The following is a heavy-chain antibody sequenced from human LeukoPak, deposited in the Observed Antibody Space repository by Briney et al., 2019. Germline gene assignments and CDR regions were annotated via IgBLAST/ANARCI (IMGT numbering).Heavy chain of an antibody. J-gene: IGHJ4*02. CDR1: GITFSSLW. V-gene: IGHV3-7*01. CDR3: AKDRSDYSNYALGVLDY. D-gene: IGHD4-11*01. CDR2: IKPDGSEV. Sequence: GGSLRLSCAASGITFSSLWMSWFRQAPRKGLEWVADIKPDGSEVHYVASVKGRFTISRDNSKNTLYLQMNSLRAEDTAVYYCAKDRSDYSNYALGVLDYWGQGTLVTVSS.